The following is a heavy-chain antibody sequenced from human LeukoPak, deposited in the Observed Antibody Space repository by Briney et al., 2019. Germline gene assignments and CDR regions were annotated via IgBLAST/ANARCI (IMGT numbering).Heavy chain of an antibody. J-gene: IGHJ4*02. CDR1: GYTFTSYY. Sequence: ASVKVSCKASGYTFTSYYMHWVRQAPGQGLEWMGIINPSGGSTSYAQKFQGRVTMTRDTSTSTVYMELSSLRSDDTAVYYCARDGLLIVVPAATLFDYWGQGTLVTVSS. CDR3: ARDGLLIVVPAATLFDY. D-gene: IGHD2-2*01. CDR2: INPSGGST. V-gene: IGHV1-46*01.